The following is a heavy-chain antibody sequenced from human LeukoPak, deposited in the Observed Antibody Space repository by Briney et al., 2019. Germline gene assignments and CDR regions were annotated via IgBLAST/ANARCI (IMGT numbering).Heavy chain of an antibody. Sequence: SVKVSCKASGGTFSSYAISWVRQAPGQGLEWMGGIIPIFGTANYAQKFQGRVTITADESTSTAYMELSSLRSEDTAVYYCARDLSAMEYYYGMDVWGQGTTVTVSS. D-gene: IGHD3-3*01. V-gene: IGHV1-69*13. CDR2: IIPIFGTA. CDR1: GGTFSSYA. J-gene: IGHJ6*02. CDR3: ARDLSAMEYYYGMDV.